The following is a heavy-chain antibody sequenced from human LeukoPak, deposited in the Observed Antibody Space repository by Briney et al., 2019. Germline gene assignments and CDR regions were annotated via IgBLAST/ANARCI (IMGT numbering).Heavy chain of an antibody. J-gene: IGHJ3*02. V-gene: IGHV4-59*01. Sequence: SETLSLTCTVSGGSIKTNYWSWIRQPPGKGLEWIGYGYYRGSTNYNPSLKSRVTISVDTSKNQFSLKLSSVTAADTAVYYCARERYSAFDIWGQGTMVTVSS. CDR3: ARERYSAFDI. CDR2: GYYRGST. D-gene: IGHD1-26*01. CDR1: GGSIKTNY.